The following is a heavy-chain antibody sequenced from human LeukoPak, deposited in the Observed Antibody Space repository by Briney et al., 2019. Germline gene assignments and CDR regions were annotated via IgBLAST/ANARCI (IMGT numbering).Heavy chain of an antibody. V-gene: IGHV4-61*02. J-gene: IGHJ4*02. CDR1: GGSVTSGNYY. Sequence: SQTLSLTCTVSGGSVTSGNYYWNWIRQPAGKGLEWIGRIYTNGGASYNPSLKSRVTISIDASKNQFSLKLSSVTAADTAVYYRAREPPGYWGQGILVTVSS. CDR2: IYTNGGA. CDR3: AREPPGY.